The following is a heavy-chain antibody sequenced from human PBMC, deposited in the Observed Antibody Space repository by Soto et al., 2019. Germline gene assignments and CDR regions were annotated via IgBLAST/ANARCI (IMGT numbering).Heavy chain of an antibody. CDR2: IIPIFGTA. CDR1: GGTFSSYA. V-gene: IGHV1-69*13. D-gene: IGHD4-17*01. J-gene: IGHJ6*02. CDR3: TLSYGDSYYYYNGMDV. Sequence: GASVKVSCKASGGTFSSYAISWVRQAPGQGLEWMGGIIPIFGTANYAQKFQGRVTITADESTSTAYMELSSLRSEDTAMYYCTLSYGDSYYYYNGMDVWGQGTTVTVSS.